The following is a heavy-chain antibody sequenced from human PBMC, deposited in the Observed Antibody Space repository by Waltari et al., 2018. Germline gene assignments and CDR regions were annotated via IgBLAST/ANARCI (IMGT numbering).Heavy chain of an antibody. J-gene: IGHJ6*03. CDR2: INPSGGST. Sequence: QVQLVQSGAEVKKPGASVKVSCKASGYTFTSYYMHWVRQAPGQGLEWMGIINPSGGSTSYAQKFQGRVTMTRDTSTSTVYMELSSLRSEDTAVYYCARDLLWSGLGSYYYMDVWGKGTTVTISS. CDR3: ARDLLWSGLGSYYYMDV. D-gene: IGHD2-21*01. CDR1: GYTFTSYY. V-gene: IGHV1-46*01.